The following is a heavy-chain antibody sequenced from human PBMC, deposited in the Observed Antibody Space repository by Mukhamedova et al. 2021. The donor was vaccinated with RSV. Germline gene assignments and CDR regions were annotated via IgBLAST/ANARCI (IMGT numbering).Heavy chain of an antibody. CDR1: SSYA. CDR2: ISYDGSNK. Sequence: SSYAMHWVRQAPGKGLEWVAVISYDGSNKYYADSVKGRFTISRDNSKNTLYLQMNSLRAEDTAVYSCARGSKYYYAISYFDYWGQ. CDR3: ARGSKYYYAISYFDY. D-gene: IGHD3-22*01. J-gene: IGHJ4*02. V-gene: IGHV3-30*04.